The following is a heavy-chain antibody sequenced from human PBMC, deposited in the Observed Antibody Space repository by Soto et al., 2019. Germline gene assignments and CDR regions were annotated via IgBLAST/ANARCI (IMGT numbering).Heavy chain of an antibody. CDR2: ISPYNADT. CDR3: ARSHSYCGADCFDY. V-gene: IGHV1-18*01. D-gene: IGHD2-21*01. CDR1: GFTFTSYG. Sequence: GASVKVSCKASGFTFTSYGINWMRQAPGQGIEWMGLISPYNADTHYAQKLQGRVSMTTDTSTNTAYMELRSLRSDDTAVYYCARSHSYCGADCFDYWGQGTLVNVSS. J-gene: IGHJ4*02.